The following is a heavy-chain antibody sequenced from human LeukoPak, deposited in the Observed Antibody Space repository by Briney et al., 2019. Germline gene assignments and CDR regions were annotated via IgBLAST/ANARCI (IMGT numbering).Heavy chain of an antibody. CDR3: ARGRGRSGYFGLDV. Sequence: SGRSLRLSCAASGFTLSSYEMPWVRQAPGKELESTSYIGFSDSTIYYADSVKGRFTISRNNAKNSLYLQMNSLRAEDTGTYYCARGRGRSGYFGLDVWGQGTTVTVSS. CDR1: GFTLSSYE. J-gene: IGHJ6*02. CDR2: IGFSDSTI. V-gene: IGHV3-48*03.